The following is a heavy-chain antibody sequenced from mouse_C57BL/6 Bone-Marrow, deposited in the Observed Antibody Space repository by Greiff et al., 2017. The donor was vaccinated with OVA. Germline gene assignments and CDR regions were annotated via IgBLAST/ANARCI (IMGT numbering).Heavy chain of an antibody. CDR3: AREVTTWFAY. Sequence: ESGGGLVKPGGSLKLSCAASGFTFSSYAMSWVRQTPEKRLEWVATISDGGSYTYYPDNVKGRFTISRDNAKNNLYLQMSHLKSEDTAMYYCAREVTTWFAYWGQGTLVTVSA. CDR1: GFTFSSYA. V-gene: IGHV5-4*01. J-gene: IGHJ3*01. CDR2: ISDGGSYT. D-gene: IGHD2-2*01.